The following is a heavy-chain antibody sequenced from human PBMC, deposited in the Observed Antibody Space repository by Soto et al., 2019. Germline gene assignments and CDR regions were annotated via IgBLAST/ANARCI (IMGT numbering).Heavy chain of an antibody. Sequence: SETLSLTCTVSGGSISSYYWSWIRQPPGKGLEWIGYIYYSGSTNYNPSLKSRVTISVDTSKNQFSLKLSSVTAADTAVYCCARGYDFWSGPQYYFDYWGQGTLVTVSS. V-gene: IGHV4-59*01. CDR3: ARGYDFWSGPQYYFDY. J-gene: IGHJ4*02. CDR2: IYYSGST. CDR1: GGSISSYY. D-gene: IGHD3-3*01.